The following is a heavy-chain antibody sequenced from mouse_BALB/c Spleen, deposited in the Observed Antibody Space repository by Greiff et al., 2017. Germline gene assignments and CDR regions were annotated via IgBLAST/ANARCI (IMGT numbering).Heavy chain of an antibody. J-gene: IGHJ4*01. CDR3: TRGGGNYGAMDY. CDR2: IYPGSGST. V-gene: IGHV1S22*01. CDR1: GYTFTSYW. Sequence: LQQPGSELVRPGASVKLSCKASGYTFTSYWMHWVKQRPGQGLEWIGNIYPGSGSTNYDEKFKSKATLTVDTSSSTAYMQLSSLTSEDSAVYYCTRGGGNYGAMDYWGQGTSVTVSS. D-gene: IGHD2-1*01.